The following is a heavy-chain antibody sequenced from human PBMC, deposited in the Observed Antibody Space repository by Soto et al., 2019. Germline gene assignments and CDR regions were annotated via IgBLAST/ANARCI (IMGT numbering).Heavy chain of an antibody. CDR3: ARDPLLAGTHFAY. V-gene: IGHV1-3*04. Sequence: QVQFVQSGAEVKKPGASVKVSCKASGYTFTNYPIHWVRQAPGQSLEWVGWINTGNGDRKSSQKFRGRLTITTDTSASTAYMELRSLRSEDTAVYYCARDPLLAGTHFAYWGQGSLVTVSS. J-gene: IGHJ4*02. D-gene: IGHD7-27*01. CDR2: INTGNGDR. CDR1: GYTFTNYP.